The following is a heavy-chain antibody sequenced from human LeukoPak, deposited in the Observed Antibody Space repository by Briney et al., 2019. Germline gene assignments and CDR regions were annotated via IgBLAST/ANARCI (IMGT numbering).Heavy chain of an antibody. CDR3: ARRGRSGSYRQDAFDI. CDR2: IYDSGRT. V-gene: IGHV4-59*08. D-gene: IGHD1-26*01. CDR1: GGSISSYY. J-gene: IGHJ3*02. Sequence: SETLSLTCTVSGGSISSYYWRWIRQPPGKGLEWIGHIYDSGRTNYNSFLKSRVTISVDTSKNQFSLKLSSVTAADTAMYYCARRGRSGSYRQDAFDIWGQGTMVTVSS.